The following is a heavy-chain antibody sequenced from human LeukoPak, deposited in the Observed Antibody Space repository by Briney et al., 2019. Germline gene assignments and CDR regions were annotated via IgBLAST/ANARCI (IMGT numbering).Heavy chain of an antibody. V-gene: IGHV3-66*01. CDR3: ARDQDYYGSGSPLFDP. D-gene: IGHD3-10*01. J-gene: IGHJ5*02. CDR1: GFTFSSYA. CDR2: IYSGGST. Sequence: GGSLRLSCAASGFTFSSYAMSWVRQAPGKGLEWVSVIYSGGSTYYADSVKGRFTISRDNSKNTLYLQMNSLRAEDTAVYYCARDQDYYGSGSPLFDPWGQGTLVTVSS.